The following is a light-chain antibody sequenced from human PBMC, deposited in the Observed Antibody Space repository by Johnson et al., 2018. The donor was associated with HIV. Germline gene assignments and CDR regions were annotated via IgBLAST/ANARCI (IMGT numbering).Light chain of an antibody. CDR1: SSNIGNNY. V-gene: IGLV1-51*02. Sequence: QSVLTQPPSVSAAPGQKVTISCSGSSSNIGNNYVSWYQQLPGTAPKLLIYENNKRPSGIPDRFSGSKSGTSATLDITGLQTGAEADYYCGIWDSRLSIFVFGTATTVTVL. J-gene: IGLJ1*01. CDR3: GIWDSRLSIFV. CDR2: ENN.